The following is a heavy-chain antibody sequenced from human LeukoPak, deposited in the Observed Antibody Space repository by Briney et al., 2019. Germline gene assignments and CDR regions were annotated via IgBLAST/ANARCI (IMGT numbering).Heavy chain of an antibody. Sequence: GGSLRLSCAASGFTFSRYDMHWVRQATGKGLEWVSGIGTPDDTYYPDSVKGRFTISREDAKNSLYLQINSLRAEDTAVYYCARDVGSIAFDIWGQGTMVTVSS. CDR3: ARDVGSIAFDI. V-gene: IGHV3-13*01. D-gene: IGHD2-2*01. CDR1: GFTFSRYD. CDR2: IGTPDDT. J-gene: IGHJ3*02.